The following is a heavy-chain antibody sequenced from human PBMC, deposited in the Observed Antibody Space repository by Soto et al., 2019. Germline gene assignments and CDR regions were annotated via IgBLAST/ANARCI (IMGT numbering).Heavy chain of an antibody. Sequence: QVQLVQSGGGAVLPGNSLRLSCAASGFPFSWAGMHWLRQTPGKGLEWVAVVSGDGRDIDYAESVRGRFSISRDNPKSTRYLQMNNLGVEDTAIYYCAIGLNKAAGGACDVWGQGTQVIVSS. D-gene: IGHD3-16*01. CDR3: AIGLNKAAGGACDV. CDR2: VSGDGRDI. V-gene: IGHV3-33*01. CDR1: GFPFSWAG. J-gene: IGHJ3*01.